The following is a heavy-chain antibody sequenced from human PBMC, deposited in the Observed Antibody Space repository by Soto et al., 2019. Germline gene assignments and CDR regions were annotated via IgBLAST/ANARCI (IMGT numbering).Heavy chain of an antibody. J-gene: IGHJ4*02. CDR3: VRPNFGALTHFDF. D-gene: IGHD3-16*01. V-gene: IGHV5-51*01. Sequence: GESLKISCKAIGYTFTNYWIGWVRQTPGKGLEWMGIIFPGDSDTRYNPSFEGQVTVSADESISTAYLQWNTLKASDTAMYYCVRPNFGALTHFDFWGQGTLGTVSS. CDR1: GYTFTNYW. CDR2: IFPGDSDT.